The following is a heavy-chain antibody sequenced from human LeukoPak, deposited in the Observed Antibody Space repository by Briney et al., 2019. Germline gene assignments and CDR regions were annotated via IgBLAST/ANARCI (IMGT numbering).Heavy chain of an antibody. J-gene: IGHJ5*02. Sequence: GGSLRLSCAASGFTVSSNYMTWVRQAPGKGLEWVSLIYSGGSTSCADSVKGRFTISRDNSKNTLYLQMNSLRVEDTAVYYCARETGTYLGSWGQGTLVTVSS. CDR2: IYSGGST. D-gene: IGHD1-26*01. CDR1: GFTVSSNY. V-gene: IGHV3-53*01. CDR3: ARETGTYLGS.